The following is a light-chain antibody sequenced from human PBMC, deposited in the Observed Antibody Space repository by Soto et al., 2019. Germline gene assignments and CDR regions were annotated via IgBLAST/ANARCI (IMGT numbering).Light chain of an antibody. V-gene: IGKV4-1*01. CDR1: QSVLYSPNTKNY. CDR3: QQYHSAPQS. J-gene: IGKJ1*01. Sequence: DIVMTQSPDSLAVSLGERATINCKSSQSVLYSPNTKNYLAWYQQQPGQPPKLLIYWASTRESGVPDRFSGSGSRTDFTLTISSLQAEDVAFYYCQQYHSAPQSFGQGTKVEIK. CDR2: WAS.